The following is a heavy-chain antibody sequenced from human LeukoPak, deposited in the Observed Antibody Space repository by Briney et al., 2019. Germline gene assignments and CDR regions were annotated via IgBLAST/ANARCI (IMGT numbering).Heavy chain of an antibody. D-gene: IGHD2-21*02. CDR3: AKDRRRVNDYYDYFDD. CDR2: ISGSGGST. Sequence: GGSLRLSCAASGFTFSIYAMSWVRQATGKALEWVSAISGSGGSTYYADSVKGRFTISRDNSKNTLYLQMNSLRAEDTAVYHCAKDRRRVNDYYDYFDDWGQGTLVTVSS. CDR1: GFTFSIYA. J-gene: IGHJ4*02. V-gene: IGHV3-23*01.